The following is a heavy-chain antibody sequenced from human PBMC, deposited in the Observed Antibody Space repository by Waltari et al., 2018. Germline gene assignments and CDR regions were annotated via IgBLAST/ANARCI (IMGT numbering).Heavy chain of an antibody. CDR3: ARLRREYDYDGMDV. CDR1: GSSISIYY. Sequence: QVQLQESGPGLVKPSETLSLTCSVSGSSISIYYWNWIRQSPGKGLEWIGNVYYTGRTNYNPSLKSRVIISVDTSKSQFSLMLRSVTAADTATYYCARLRREYDYDGMDVWGQGTAITVSS. CDR2: VYYTGRT. V-gene: IGHV4-59*01. J-gene: IGHJ6*02.